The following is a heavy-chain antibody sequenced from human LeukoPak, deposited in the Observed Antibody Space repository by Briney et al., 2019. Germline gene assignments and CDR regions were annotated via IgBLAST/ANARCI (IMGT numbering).Heavy chain of an antibody. D-gene: IGHD6-13*01. V-gene: IGHV3-23*01. J-gene: IGHJ4*02. CDR1: GFTVSNNY. CDR2: ISGSGGST. CDR3: ANTQPKAAAGIYDY. Sequence: GGSLRLSCAASGFTVSNNYMSWVRQAPGKGLEWVSAISGSGGSTYYADSVKGRFTISRDNSKNTLYLQMNSLRAEDTAVYYCANTQPKAAAGIYDYWGQGTLVTVSS.